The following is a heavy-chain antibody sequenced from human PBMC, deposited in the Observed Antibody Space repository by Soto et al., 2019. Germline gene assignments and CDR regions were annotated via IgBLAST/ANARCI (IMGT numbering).Heavy chain of an antibody. Sequence: QVQLVESGGGVVQPGTSLRVSCVGSGFTFRSYVIHWVRQAPGKGLEWVALTSYDGSDKYYGDSVRGRFTISRDNSRNTVDLQMDSLRLEATAFYYCARGGTTGGLDVWGQGTLVSVSS. CDR1: GFTFRSYV. CDR3: ARGGTTGGLDV. J-gene: IGHJ1*01. D-gene: IGHD3-16*01. CDR2: TSYDGSDK. V-gene: IGHV3-30*19.